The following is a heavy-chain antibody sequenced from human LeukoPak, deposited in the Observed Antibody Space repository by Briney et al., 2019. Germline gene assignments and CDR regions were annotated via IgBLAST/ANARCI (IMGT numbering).Heavy chain of an antibody. CDR1: GYTFTSYY. D-gene: IGHD1-26*01. Sequence: GASVKVSCKASGYTFTSYYMHWVRQAPGQGLEWMGIINPSGGSTSYAQKFQGRVTMTRDTSTSTVYMELSSLRSEDTAVYYCARVGVFIVGAISYYHYGMDVWGQGTMVTVSS. J-gene: IGHJ6*02. V-gene: IGHV1-46*01. CDR3: ARVGVFIVGAISYYHYGMDV. CDR2: INPSGGST.